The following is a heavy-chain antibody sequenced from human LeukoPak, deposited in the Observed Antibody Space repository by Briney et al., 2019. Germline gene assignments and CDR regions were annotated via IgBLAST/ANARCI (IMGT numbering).Heavy chain of an antibody. CDR1: GFTVSSNY. CDR2: IYSGGST. D-gene: IGHD6-19*01. J-gene: IGHJ5*02. Sequence: GSLRLSCAASGFTVSSNYMSWVRQAPGKGLEWVSVIYSGGSTYYADSVKGRFTISRDNSKNTLYLQMNSLRAEDTAVYYCAREIAVAGHWFDPWGQGTLVTVSS. V-gene: IGHV3-53*01. CDR3: AREIAVAGHWFDP.